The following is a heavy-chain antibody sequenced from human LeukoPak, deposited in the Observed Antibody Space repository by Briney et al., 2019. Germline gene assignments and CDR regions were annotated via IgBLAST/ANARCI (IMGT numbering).Heavy chain of an antibody. D-gene: IGHD5-18*01. Sequence: ASVKVSCKASGYTFTGYYMHWVRQAPGQGLEWMGRINPNSGGTNYAQKFQGRVTMTRDTAISTAYMELSRLRSDHTAVYYCARDVSWDTAMATGAFDIWGQGTMVTVSS. CDR3: ARDVSWDTAMATGAFDI. J-gene: IGHJ3*02. CDR1: GYTFTGYY. CDR2: INPNSGGT. V-gene: IGHV1-2*06.